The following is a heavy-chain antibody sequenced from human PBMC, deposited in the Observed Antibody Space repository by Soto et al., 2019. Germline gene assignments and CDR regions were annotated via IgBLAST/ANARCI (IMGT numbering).Heavy chain of an antibody. CDR3: SKDHIVATMYYYYYYGMDV. Sequence: PGESLSLACAASGFTFSSYAMSWVRQAPGKGMEWVSAISGSGGSTYNADSVKGRFTISRDDSKNTLYLQMNSLRAADTAVYYCSKDHIVATMYYYYYYGMDVWGQGTTVTVSS. V-gene: IGHV3-23*01. J-gene: IGHJ6*02. CDR1: GFTFSSYA. CDR2: ISGSGGST. D-gene: IGHD5-12*01.